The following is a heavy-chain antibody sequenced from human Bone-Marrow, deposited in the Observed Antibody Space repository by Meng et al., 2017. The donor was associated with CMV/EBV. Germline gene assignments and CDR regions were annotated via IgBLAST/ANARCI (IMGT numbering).Heavy chain of an antibody. CDR1: GASITTTPSY. CDR2: IHYGGSP. D-gene: IGHD3-3*01. Sequence: GASITTTPSYWGWIRQPPAKGLEWIGSIHYGGSPFYHPSLVSRVTLSVDRAKSQFSLKLSSVTAAAAAVYSCARSYDFWSGHPPFDPWGQGTLVTVSS. CDR3: ARSYDFWSGHPPFDP. V-gene: IGHV4-39*07. J-gene: IGHJ5*02.